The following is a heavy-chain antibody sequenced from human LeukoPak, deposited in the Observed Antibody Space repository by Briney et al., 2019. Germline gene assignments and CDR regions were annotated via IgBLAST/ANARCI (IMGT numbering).Heavy chain of an antibody. J-gene: IGHJ4*02. CDR3: ARADYYGSGSYNY. D-gene: IGHD3-10*01. Sequence: ASVKVSCKASGYTFTGYYMHWVRQAPGQGLEWMGRINPNSGGTNYAQKFQGRVTMTRETSISTAYMELSRLRSDDTAVYYCARADYYGSGSYNYWGQGTLVTVSS. V-gene: IGHV1-2*06. CDR1: GYTFTGYY. CDR2: INPNSGGT.